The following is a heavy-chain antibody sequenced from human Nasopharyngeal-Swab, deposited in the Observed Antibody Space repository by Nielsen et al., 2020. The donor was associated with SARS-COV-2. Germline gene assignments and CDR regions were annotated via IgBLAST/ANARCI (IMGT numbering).Heavy chain of an antibody. CDR3: ARGGRGSQYYMDV. CDR1: GFTSSTYD. CDR2: IGIAGDP. J-gene: IGHJ6*03. D-gene: IGHD1-26*01. Sequence: GESLKISCAASGFTSSTYDMHWVRQVTGKGLEWVSAIGIAGDPYYAGSVKGRFTISRENAKNSLYLQMNSLRAGDTAVYYCARGGRGSQYYMDVWGKGTTVTVSS. V-gene: IGHV3-13*05.